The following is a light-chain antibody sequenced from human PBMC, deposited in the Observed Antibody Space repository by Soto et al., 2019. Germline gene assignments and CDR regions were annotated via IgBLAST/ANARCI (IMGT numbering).Light chain of an antibody. CDR1: QSVSGN. CDR3: QQYNNWPPT. CDR2: GAS. Sequence: EIVMTQSPATLSVSPGERATLSCRASQSVSGNLAWYQQKPGQAPRLLIYGASTRATGIPARFSGSGSGTXXXXXXXXXXXXDFAVYYCQQYNNWPPTFGQGTKVEIK. V-gene: IGKV3D-15*01. J-gene: IGKJ1*01.